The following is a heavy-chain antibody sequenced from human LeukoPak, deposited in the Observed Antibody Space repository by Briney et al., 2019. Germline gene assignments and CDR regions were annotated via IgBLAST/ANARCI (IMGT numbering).Heavy chain of an antibody. V-gene: IGHV3-48*01. D-gene: IGHD2-2*01. CDR1: GFTFSSYS. CDR2: ISSSSSTI. Sequence: PGGSLRLSCAASGFTFSSYSMNWVRQAPGKGLEWVSYISSSSSTIYYADSVKGRFTISRDNAKNSLYLQMNSLRAEDTAVYYCARAAYCSSTSCKQRDNWFDPWGQGTLVTVSS. J-gene: IGHJ5*02. CDR3: ARAAYCSSTSCKQRDNWFDP.